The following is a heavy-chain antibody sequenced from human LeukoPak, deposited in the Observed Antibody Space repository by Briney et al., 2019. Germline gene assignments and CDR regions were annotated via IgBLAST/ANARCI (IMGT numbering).Heavy chain of an antibody. CDR3: ANEIRPNDY. D-gene: IGHD4-17*01. Sequence: GGSLRLSCAASEFDFSSHAMTWVRQAPGKGLEWVSAISISGSKTYYADSVKGRFTISRDNSKNTLYLQMNSLRAEDTAVYYCANEIRPNDYWGQGTQVTVSS. V-gene: IGHV3-23*01. J-gene: IGHJ4*02. CDR1: EFDFSSHA. CDR2: ISISGSKT.